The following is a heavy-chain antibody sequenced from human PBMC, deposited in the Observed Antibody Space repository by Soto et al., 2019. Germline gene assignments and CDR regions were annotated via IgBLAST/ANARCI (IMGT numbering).Heavy chain of an antibody. D-gene: IGHD6-13*01. V-gene: IGHV1-18*01. J-gene: IGHJ3*02. CDR1: GYTFTSYG. CDR3: ARDPGYSTTWHQAFDI. Sequence: QVQLVQSGAEVKKPGASVKVSCRASGYTFTSYGISWVRQAPGHGPEWMGRISTYNGNTNYVQKLQGRVTMTTDTSSNPAYLELRSLRYDATAVYYCARDPGYSTTWHQAFDIWGQGTVVTVSS. CDR2: ISTYNGNT.